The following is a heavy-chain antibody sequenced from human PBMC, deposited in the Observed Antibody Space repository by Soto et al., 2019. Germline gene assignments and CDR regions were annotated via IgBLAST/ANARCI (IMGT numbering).Heavy chain of an antibody. CDR1: GYTFTSYG. J-gene: IGHJ4*02. Sequence: QVQLVQSGAEVKKPGASVKVSCKASGYTFTSYGISWVRQAPGQGLEWMGWISAYNGNTNYAQKLQGRVTMTTDTSTSTDYMELRSLRSGDTAVYYCVTYGGNYNYFDYWGQGTLVTVSS. CDR3: VTYGGNYNYFDY. CDR2: ISAYNGNT. D-gene: IGHD4-4*01. V-gene: IGHV1-18*01.